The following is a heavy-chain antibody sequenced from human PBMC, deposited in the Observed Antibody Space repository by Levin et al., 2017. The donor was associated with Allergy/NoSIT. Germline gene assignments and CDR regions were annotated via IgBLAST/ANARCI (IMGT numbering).Heavy chain of an antibody. Sequence: GGSLRLSCAASGFTFSSYGMHWVRQAPGKGLEWVAVIWYDGSNKYYADSVKGRFTISRDNSKNTLYLQMNSLRAEDTAVYYCARDGSAIAVAELRDAFDIWGQGTMVTVSS. J-gene: IGHJ3*02. D-gene: IGHD6-19*01. V-gene: IGHV3-33*01. CDR2: IWYDGSNK. CDR3: ARDGSAIAVAELRDAFDI. CDR1: GFTFSSYG.